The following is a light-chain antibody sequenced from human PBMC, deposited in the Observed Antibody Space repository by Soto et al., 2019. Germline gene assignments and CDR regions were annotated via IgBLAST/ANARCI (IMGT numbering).Light chain of an antibody. V-gene: IGKV3-20*01. CDR1: QSVSSSY. J-gene: IGKJ1*01. CDR2: DAS. CDR3: QQSGSTPRT. Sequence: ETVWTQSPGTLSLSPGDRATLHCRASQSVSSSYLAWYQKKAGQDPRILIYDASRRATGIPDRFSGSVSGTDFNLTISRLEPEDFAVYEGQQSGSTPRTFCQGTKVDIK.